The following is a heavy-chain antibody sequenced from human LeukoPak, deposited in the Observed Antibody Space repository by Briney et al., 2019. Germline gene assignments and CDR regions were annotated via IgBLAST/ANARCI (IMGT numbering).Heavy chain of an antibody. CDR2: ISYDGSNK. J-gene: IGHJ4*02. V-gene: IGHV3-30*18. CDR3: AKGYFDWLGEYYFDY. D-gene: IGHD3-9*01. CDR1: GFTFSSYG. Sequence: GGSLRLSCAASGFTFSSYGMHWVRQAPGKGLEWVAVISYDGSNKYYADSVKGRFTVSRDNSKNTLHLQMNSLRAEDTAVYYCAKGYFDWLGEYYFDYWGQGTLVTVSS.